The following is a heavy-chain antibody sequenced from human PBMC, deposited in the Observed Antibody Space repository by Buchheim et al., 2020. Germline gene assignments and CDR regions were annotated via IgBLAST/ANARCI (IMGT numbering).Heavy chain of an antibody. J-gene: IGHJ4*02. CDR1: DGSISGGGDY. CDR3: ARDAYYFDS. V-gene: IGHV4-31*03. Sequence: QVQLQESGPGLVKPSQTLSLTCTVSDGSISGGGDYWTWIRQHPGKGLEWMGYIAYSGATYYNPSLKGRVIMSVDTSTNHFFLKLTSVTAADTAVYYCARDAYYFDSWGQGTL. D-gene: IGHD3-16*01. CDR2: IAYSGAT.